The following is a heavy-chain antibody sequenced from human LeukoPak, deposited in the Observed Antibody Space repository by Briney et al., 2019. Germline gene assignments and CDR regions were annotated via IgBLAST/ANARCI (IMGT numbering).Heavy chain of an antibody. J-gene: IGHJ6*03. CDR3: ARDGVDSSSWYYYYYMDV. Sequence: PGGSLRLSCTASGLTFSTSGFNWVRQAPGKGLEWVANIKQDGSEKYYVDSVKGRFTISRDNAKNSLYLQMNSLRAEDTAVYYCARDGVDSSSWYYYYYMDVWGKGTTVTVSS. CDR1: GLTFSTSG. V-gene: IGHV3-7*01. CDR2: IKQDGSEK. D-gene: IGHD6-13*01.